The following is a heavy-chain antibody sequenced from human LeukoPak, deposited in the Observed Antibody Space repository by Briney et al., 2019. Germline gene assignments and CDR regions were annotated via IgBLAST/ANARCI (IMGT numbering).Heavy chain of an antibody. CDR1: GGSFSGYY. J-gene: IGHJ4*02. V-gene: IGHV4-34*01. CDR3: ARGTPRYSGSHRARYYFDY. Sequence: SETLSLTCAVYGGSFSGYYWSWIRQPPGKRLEWIGEINHSGSTNYNPSLKSRVTISVDTSKNQFSLKLSSVTAADTAVYYCARGTPRYSGSHRARYYFDYWGQGTLVTVSS. CDR2: INHSGST. D-gene: IGHD1-26*01.